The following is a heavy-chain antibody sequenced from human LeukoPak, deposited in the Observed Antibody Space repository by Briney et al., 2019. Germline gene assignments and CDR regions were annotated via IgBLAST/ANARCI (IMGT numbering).Heavy chain of an antibody. D-gene: IGHD3-3*01. CDR3: ARLFRRRSVRFFPGPLGI. CDR1: TFTFGNYW. Sequence: PGGSLRLSCAASTFTFGNYWMSWVRQAPGKGLEWVANIKEDGSEEYYVDSVKGRFTISRDNAKNSLYLQMNSLRAEDTPVYYCARLFRRRSVRFFPGPLGIWGQGTLVTVSS. J-gene: IGHJ4*02. V-gene: IGHV3-7*03. CDR2: IKEDGSEE.